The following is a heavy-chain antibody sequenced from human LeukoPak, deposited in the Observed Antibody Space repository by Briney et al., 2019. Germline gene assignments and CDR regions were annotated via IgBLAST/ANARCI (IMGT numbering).Heavy chain of an antibody. CDR1: GGSISSHY. CDR2: IYYSGST. J-gene: IGHJ3*02. Sequence: TSETLSLTCTVSGGSISSHYWSWIRQPPGKGLEWIGYIYYSGSTNYNPSLKSRVTISVDTSKNQFSLKLSSVTAADTAVYYCARDRAYCSSTSCYIMGVGAFDIWGQGTMVTVSP. CDR3: ARDRAYCSSTSCYIMGVGAFDI. D-gene: IGHD2-2*02. V-gene: IGHV4-59*11.